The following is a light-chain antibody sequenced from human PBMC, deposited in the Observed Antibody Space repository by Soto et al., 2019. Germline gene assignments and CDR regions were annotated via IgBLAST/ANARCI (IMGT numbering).Light chain of an antibody. CDR3: QQSYSTPYS. V-gene: IGKV1-9*01. J-gene: IGKJ2*01. CDR1: QDVSRS. CDR2: AAS. Sequence: DTQLTQSPSFLSASVGDRVTITCRASQDVSRSVGWYQQKPGKAPKLLISAASTLHSGVPSRFSVSGSGTDFTLTISSLQPEACAKYYCQQSYSTPYSFGLGTKLEIK.